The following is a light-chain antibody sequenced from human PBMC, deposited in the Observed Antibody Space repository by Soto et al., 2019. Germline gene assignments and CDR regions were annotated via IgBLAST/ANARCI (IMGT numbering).Light chain of an antibody. CDR3: ASWEDSLNGWV. J-gene: IGLJ3*02. CDR2: SDD. V-gene: IGLV1-44*01. Sequence: QSVLTQPPSASGTPGQRVTISCSGSSSNVGSNTVSWYQQLPGTAPKVLIYSDDQRPPGVPDRFSGSRSGSSASLAISGLQSGDEADYYCASWEDSLNGWVIGGGTKVTVL. CDR1: SSNVGSNT.